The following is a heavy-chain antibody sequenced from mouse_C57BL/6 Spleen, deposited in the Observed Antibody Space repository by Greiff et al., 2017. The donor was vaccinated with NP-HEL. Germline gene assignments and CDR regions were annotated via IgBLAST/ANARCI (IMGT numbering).Heavy chain of an antibody. CDR2: IDPSDSYT. D-gene: IGHD2-4*01. CDR1: GYTFTSYW. CDR3: ARTLYDYDGRFDY. J-gene: IGHJ2*01. Sequence: QVQLQQPGAELVMPGASVKLSCKASGYTFTSYWMHWVKQRPGQGLEWIGEIDPSDSYTNYNQKFKGKSTLTVDNSSSTAYMQLSSLTSEDSAVYYCARTLYDYDGRFDYWGQGTTLTVSS. V-gene: IGHV1-69*01.